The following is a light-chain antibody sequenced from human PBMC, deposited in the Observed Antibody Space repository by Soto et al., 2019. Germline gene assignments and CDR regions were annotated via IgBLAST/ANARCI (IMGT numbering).Light chain of an antibody. CDR3: QQYQYTPMRT. Sequence: DIVMTQSPDSLAVSLGERATINCKSSQSVLYSADNKPYLAWYQHKPGQPPKLLISWASIRGFGVPDRFNGSGSGTDFTLTIRSLQAEDVAVYYCQQYQYTPMRTFGQGTKVEIK. J-gene: IGKJ1*01. CDR2: WAS. V-gene: IGKV4-1*01. CDR1: QSVLYSADNKPY.